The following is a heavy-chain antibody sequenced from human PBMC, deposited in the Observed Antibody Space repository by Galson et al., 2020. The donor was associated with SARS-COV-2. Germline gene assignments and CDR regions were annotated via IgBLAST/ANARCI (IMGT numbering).Heavy chain of an antibody. CDR3: ARTQVVRGWYDAFDI. V-gene: IGHV4-31*01. D-gene: IGHD6-19*01. CDR2: IYYSGST. J-gene: IGHJ3*02. Sequence: SETLSLTCTVSGGSISSGGYYWSWIRQHPGKGLEWIGYIYYSGSTSYNPSLKSLLTISVDTSKNQLSLNLRSVSAADTAVYYCARTQVVRGWYDAFDIWCQGTMVTVSS. CDR1: GGSISSGGYY.